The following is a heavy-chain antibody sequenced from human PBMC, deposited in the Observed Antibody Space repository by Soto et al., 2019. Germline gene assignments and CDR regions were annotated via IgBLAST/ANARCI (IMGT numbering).Heavy chain of an antibody. Sequence: QVRLVQSGAEVRTPGASVKVSCKASGYTFTSYDINWVRQATGQGPEWMGWMNPDSGHTGYVQKFQGRVTMTRNTAISTAYMELSSLRSEDTAVYYCARSGAGSNVNFDYWGQGTLVTVSS. J-gene: IGHJ4*02. D-gene: IGHD2-8*01. CDR1: GYTFTSYD. V-gene: IGHV1-8*01. CDR3: ARSGAGSNVNFDY. CDR2: MNPDSGHT.